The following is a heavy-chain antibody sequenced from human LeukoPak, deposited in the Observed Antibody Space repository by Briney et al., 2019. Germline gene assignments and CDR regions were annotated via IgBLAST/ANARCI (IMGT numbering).Heavy chain of an antibody. Sequence: GGSLRLSCAASGFTFSDYGLHWVRQAPGKGLEWVAVMSYDGSNKYYADSVRGRFTISRDNSKNTLYLQMNSLRAEDTAVYYCAKDLDYFTQYAFDIWGQGTMVIVSS. J-gene: IGHJ3*02. V-gene: IGHV3-30*18. D-gene: IGHD2/OR15-2a*01. CDR3: AKDLDYFTQYAFDI. CDR1: GFTFSDYG. CDR2: MSYDGSNK.